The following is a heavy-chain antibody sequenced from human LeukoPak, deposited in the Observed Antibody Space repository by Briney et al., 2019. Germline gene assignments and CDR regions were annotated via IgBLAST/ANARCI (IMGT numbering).Heavy chain of an antibody. J-gene: IGHJ4*02. CDR3: AKDPRYYYDSSGSEPD. Sequence: GGSLRLSCAASGFTFSSYAMSWVRQAPGKGLEWVSAISGNGGSTYYADSVKGRFTISRDNSKNTLYLQMNSLRAEDTAVYYCAKDPRYYYDSSGSEPDWGQGTLVTVSS. CDR1: GFTFSSYA. D-gene: IGHD3-22*01. CDR2: ISGNGGST. V-gene: IGHV3-23*01.